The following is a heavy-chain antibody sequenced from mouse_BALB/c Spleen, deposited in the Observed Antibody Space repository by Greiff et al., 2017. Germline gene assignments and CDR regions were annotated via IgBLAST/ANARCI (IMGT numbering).Heavy chain of an antibody. CDR1: GYSITSDYA. Sequence: EVQLQESGPGLVKPSQSLSLTCTVTGYSITSDYAWNWIRQFPGNKLEWMGYISYSGSTSYNPSLKSRISITRDTSKNQFFLQLNSVTTEDTATYYCARGGWLLAWFAYWGQGTLVTVSA. V-gene: IGHV3-2*02. J-gene: IGHJ3*01. CDR2: ISYSGST. CDR3: ARGGWLLAWFAY. D-gene: IGHD2-3*01.